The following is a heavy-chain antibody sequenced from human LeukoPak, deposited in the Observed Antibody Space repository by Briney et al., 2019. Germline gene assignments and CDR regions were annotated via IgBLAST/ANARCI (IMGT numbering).Heavy chain of an antibody. J-gene: IGHJ4*02. CDR2: IKQDGSEK. CDR1: GFTFSSYW. D-gene: IGHD3-22*01. Sequence: GALRLSCAASGFTFSSYWMSWVRQAPGKGLEWVANIKQDGSEKYYVDSVKGRFTISRDNAKNSLYLQMNSLRAEDTAAYYCAREAYYYDSSGYYRIFDYWGQGTLVTVSS. V-gene: IGHV3-7*01. CDR3: AREAYYYDSSGYYRIFDY.